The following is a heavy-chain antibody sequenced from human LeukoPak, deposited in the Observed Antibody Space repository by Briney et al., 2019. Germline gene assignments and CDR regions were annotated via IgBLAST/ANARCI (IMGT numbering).Heavy chain of an antibody. Sequence: GGSLRLSCTASGFTFGDFVMSWVRQAPGKGLKWVSFIRSTTYDETTEYAASVQGRFTISRDDFRGIAYLQMNSLKTEDTAVYYCARGCGGDCAAFDNWGQGTLVTVSS. CDR3: ARGCGGDCAAFDN. V-gene: IGHV3-49*04. CDR1: GFTFGDFV. J-gene: IGHJ4*02. CDR2: IRSTTYDETT. D-gene: IGHD2-21*02.